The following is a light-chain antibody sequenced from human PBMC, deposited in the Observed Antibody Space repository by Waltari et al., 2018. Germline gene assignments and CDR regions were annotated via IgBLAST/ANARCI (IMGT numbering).Light chain of an antibody. J-gene: IGLJ2*01. CDR1: SLRSYY. V-gene: IGLV3-19*01. CDR3: HARDASGVAGS. Sequence: SSELTQDPAVSVAMGQTVRITCQGDSLRSYYASWYQQRPGPAPILVIYAKNKRPSGVPDRFSGSRSRTTGSLTITGAQAEDEASYYCHARDASGVAGSFGGGTKLTVL. CDR2: AKN.